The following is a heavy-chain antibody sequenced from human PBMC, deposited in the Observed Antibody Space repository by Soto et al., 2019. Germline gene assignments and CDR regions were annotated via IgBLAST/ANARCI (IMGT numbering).Heavy chain of an antibody. J-gene: IGHJ5*02. Sequence: GASVKVSCKASGYTFTSYGISWVRQAPGQGLEWMGWISAYNGNTNYAQKLQGRVTMTTDTSTSTAYMELRSLRSDDTAVYYCARVVWDFWSGYLYPLYNWFDPWGQGTLVTVSS. CDR1: GYTFTSYG. CDR3: ARVVWDFWSGYLYPLYNWFDP. CDR2: ISAYNGNT. V-gene: IGHV1-18*04. D-gene: IGHD3-3*01.